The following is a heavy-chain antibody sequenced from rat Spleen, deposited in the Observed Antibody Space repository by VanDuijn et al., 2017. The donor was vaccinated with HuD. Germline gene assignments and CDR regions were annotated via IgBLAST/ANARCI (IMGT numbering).Heavy chain of an antibody. V-gene: IGHV5-25*01. J-gene: IGHJ4*01. CDR3: AKDMNYYSTYPFYVMGD. D-gene: IGHD1-2*01. Sequence: EVQLVESGGGLVQPGRSLKLSCAASGFTFSDYNMAWVRQAPKKGLEWVASISPGGGHTFYRDSVKGRFTISRDNAENTVYLQMNSLRSEDTATYYCAKDMNYYSTYPFYVMGDWGQGTSVTVSS. CDR2: ISPGGGHT. CDR1: GFTFSDYN.